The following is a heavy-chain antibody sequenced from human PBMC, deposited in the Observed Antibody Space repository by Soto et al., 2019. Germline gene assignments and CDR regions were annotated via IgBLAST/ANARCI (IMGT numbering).Heavy chain of an antibody. CDR3: ARWPDIGADDAFDI. CDR1: GFTFSSYS. CDR2: ISSSSSYI. Sequence: PGGSLRLSCAASGFTFSSYSMNWVRQAPGKGLEWVSSISSSSSYIYYADSVKGRFTISRDNAKNSLYLQMNSLRAEDTAVYYCARWPDIGADDAFDIWGQGTMVTVSS. J-gene: IGHJ3*02. D-gene: IGHD2-15*01. V-gene: IGHV3-21*01.